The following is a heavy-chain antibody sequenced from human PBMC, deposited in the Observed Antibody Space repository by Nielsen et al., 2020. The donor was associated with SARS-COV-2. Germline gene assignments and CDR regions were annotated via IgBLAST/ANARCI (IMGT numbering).Heavy chain of an antibody. Sequence: GESLKISCTASGFTFTAYWMHWVRQAPGKGLTWVSHINFDGTGTSYADSVKGRFTISRDNGKNSLYLQMNSLRVEDTAVYYCAREGRNLPLDYWGQGTLVTVSS. V-gene: IGHV3-74*01. CDR2: INFDGTGT. CDR3: AREGRNLPLDY. CDR1: GFTFTAYW. J-gene: IGHJ4*02.